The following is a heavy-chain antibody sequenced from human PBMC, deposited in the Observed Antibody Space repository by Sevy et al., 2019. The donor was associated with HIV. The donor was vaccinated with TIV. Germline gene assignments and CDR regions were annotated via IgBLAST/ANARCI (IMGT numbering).Heavy chain of an antibody. CDR1: GGSISSGDYY. J-gene: IGHJ5*02. CDR2: IYYSGSA. Sequence: SETLSLTCTVSGGSISSGDYYWSWIRQHPGKGLEWIRYIYYSGSAYYNPSLKSRVTISVDTSKNQFSLKLSSVTAADTAVYYCARSDILVPNYYGSGSHIGFDPWGQGTLVTVSS. V-gene: IGHV4-30-4*01. CDR3: ARSDILVPNYYGSGSHIGFDP. D-gene: IGHD3-10*01.